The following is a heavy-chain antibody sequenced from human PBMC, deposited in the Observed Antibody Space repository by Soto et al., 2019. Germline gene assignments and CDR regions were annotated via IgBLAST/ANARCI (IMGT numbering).Heavy chain of an antibody. CDR2: IYYSGST. CDR3: ASLSVADYYYYGMDV. D-gene: IGHD6-19*01. V-gene: IGHV4-59*01. CDR1: GGSISSYY. J-gene: IGHJ6*02. Sequence: PSETLSLTCTVSGGSISSYYWSWVRQPPGKGLEWIGYIYYSGSTNYNASLKSRVTISVDTSKNQFSLKLSSVTAADTAVYYCASLSVADYYYYGMDVWGQGTTVTVSS.